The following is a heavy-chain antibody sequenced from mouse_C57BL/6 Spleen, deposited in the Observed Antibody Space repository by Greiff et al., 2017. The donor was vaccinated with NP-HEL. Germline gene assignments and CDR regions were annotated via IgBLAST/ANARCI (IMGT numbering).Heavy chain of an antibody. V-gene: IGHV2-4*01. CDR1: GFSLTSYG. CDR3: AKNKGSRPYYYAMDY. J-gene: IGHJ4*01. Sequence: QVQLKQSGPGLVQPSQSLSITCTVSGFSLTSYGVHWVRQPPGKGLEWLGVIWSGGSTDYNAAFISRLSISKDNSKSQVFFKMNSLQADDTAIYYCAKNKGSRPYYYAMDYWGQGTSVTVSS. CDR2: IWSGGST.